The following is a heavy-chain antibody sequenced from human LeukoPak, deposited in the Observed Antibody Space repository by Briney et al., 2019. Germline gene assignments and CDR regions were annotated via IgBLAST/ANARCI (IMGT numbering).Heavy chain of an antibody. CDR1: GYSFTGYY. V-gene: IGHV1-2*02. D-gene: IGHD3-22*01. CDR3: ARRSYSDTSGDDY. CDR2: INPNSGDT. Sequence: GASVKVSFKASGYSFTGYYIHWVRQAPGQGLEWMGWINPNSGDTDYAQKFQGRVTMTRDTSIKTAYVELSRLTSDDTAVYYCARRSYSDTSGDDYWGQGTLVTVSS. J-gene: IGHJ4*02.